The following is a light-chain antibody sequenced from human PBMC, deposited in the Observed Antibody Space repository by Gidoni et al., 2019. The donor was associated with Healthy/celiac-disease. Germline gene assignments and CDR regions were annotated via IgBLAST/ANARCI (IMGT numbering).Light chain of an antibody. J-gene: IGKJ1*01. CDR1: QSVLYSSNNKNY. V-gene: IGKV4-1*01. CDR2: WAS. Sequence: DIVMTQSPDSLAVSLGDRATINCKSSQSVLYSSNNKNYLAWYQQKPGQPPTLLIYWASTRESGVPDRFSGSGSGTDFTLTISSLQAEDVAVYYCQQYYSTLWTFGQGTKVEIK. CDR3: QQYYSTLWT.